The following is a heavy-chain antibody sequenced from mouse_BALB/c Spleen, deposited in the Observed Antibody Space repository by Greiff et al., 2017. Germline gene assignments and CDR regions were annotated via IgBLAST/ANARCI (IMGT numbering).Heavy chain of an antibody. CDR1: GYSITSDYA. Sequence: VQLKESGPGLVKPSQSLSLTCTVTGYSITSDYAWNWIRQFPGNKLEWMGYISYSGSTSYNPSLKSRISITRDTSKNQFFLQLNSVTTEDTATYYCARGYGSLYWYFDVWGAGTTVTVSS. D-gene: IGHD1-1*01. V-gene: IGHV3-2*02. CDR2: ISYSGST. CDR3: ARGYGSLYWYFDV. J-gene: IGHJ1*01.